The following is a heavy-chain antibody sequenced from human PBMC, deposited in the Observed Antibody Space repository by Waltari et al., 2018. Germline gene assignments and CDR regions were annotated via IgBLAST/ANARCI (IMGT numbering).Heavy chain of an antibody. CDR1: GYSFTSYW. Sequence: EVQLVQSGAEVKKPGESLKISCKGSGYSFTSYWIGWVRQMPGKGLEWMGIIYPGDPDTRNSPAFQGQVTSSADKSISTAYLQWSSLKASDTAMYYCARTGVTPDYYYYYYMDVWGKGTTVTVSS. CDR2: IYPGDPDT. CDR3: ARTGVTPDYYYYYYMDV. V-gene: IGHV5-51*01. J-gene: IGHJ6*03. D-gene: IGHD4-4*01.